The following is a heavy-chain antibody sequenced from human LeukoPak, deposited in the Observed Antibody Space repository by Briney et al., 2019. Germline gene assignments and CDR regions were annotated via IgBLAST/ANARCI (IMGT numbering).Heavy chain of an antibody. J-gene: IGHJ1*01. CDR2: ISGSGGST. V-gene: IGHV3-23*01. Sequence: PGGSLRLSCAASGFTFSSYAMSWVRQAPGKGLEWVSAISGSGGSTYYADSVKGRFTISRDNSKNTLYLQMNSLRAEDTAVYYCAKPYYPSYYYDSSGYFFQHWGQGTLVTVSS. CDR3: AKPYYPSYYYDSSGYFFQH. D-gene: IGHD3-22*01. CDR1: GFTFSSYA.